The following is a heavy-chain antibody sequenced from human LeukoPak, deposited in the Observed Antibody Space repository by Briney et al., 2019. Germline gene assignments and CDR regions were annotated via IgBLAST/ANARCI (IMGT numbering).Heavy chain of an antibody. CDR1: GGSISSSSYY. CDR3: ARLSWYAAPFDP. CDR2: IYYSGST. D-gene: IGHD6-13*01. Sequence: PSETLSLTCTVSGGSISSSSYYWGWIRQPPGKGLEWIGSIYYSGSTYYNPSLKSRVTISVDTSKNQFSLKLSSVTAADKAVYYCARLSWYAAPFDPWGQGTLVTVSP. V-gene: IGHV4-39*01. J-gene: IGHJ5*02.